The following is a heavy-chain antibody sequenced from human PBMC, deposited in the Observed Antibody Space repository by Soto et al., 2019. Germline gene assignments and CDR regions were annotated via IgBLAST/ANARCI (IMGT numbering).Heavy chain of an antibody. CDR3: ARVSQKDGYKDDNAGYGKDV. J-gene: IGHJ6*02. Sequence: ASVKVSCKAAGYTFTGYYMHWVRQASGQGLEWMGWINPNSGGTNYAQKFQGWVTMTRDTSISTAYMELSRLRSDDTAVYYCARVSQKDGYKDDNAGYGKDVWGQGTTVTVSS. CDR2: INPNSGGT. V-gene: IGHV1-2*04. CDR1: GYTFTGYY. D-gene: IGHD5-12*01.